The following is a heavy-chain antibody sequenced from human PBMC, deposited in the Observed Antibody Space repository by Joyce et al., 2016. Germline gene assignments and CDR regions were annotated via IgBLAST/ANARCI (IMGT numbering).Heavy chain of an antibody. V-gene: IGHV5-10-1*01. Sequence: EVQLVQSGAEVKKPGESLRISCKGSGNIFSSYWISWVRQMPGKGLEWMGTVDPRDSYTTYSPSFQGRVTISADKGITTAYLQWSSLEASDTAIYFCARRGGTVTTTGFYWYFDLWGRGTLVTVSS. CDR3: ARRGGTVTTTGFYWYFDL. D-gene: IGHD4-11*01. J-gene: IGHJ2*01. CDR2: VDPRDSYT. CDR1: GNIFSSYW.